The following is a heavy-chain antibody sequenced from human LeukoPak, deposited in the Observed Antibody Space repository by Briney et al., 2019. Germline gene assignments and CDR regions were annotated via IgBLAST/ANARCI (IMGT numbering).Heavy chain of an antibody. V-gene: IGHV1-46*01. CDR1: GYTFTSYY. J-gene: IGHJ3*02. CDR3: ARVYCSGGSCYSRAAFDI. Sequence: GASVKVSCKASGYTFTSYYVHWVRQAPGQGLGWMGLINPRGEDTDYAQKFQGRVTMTRDTSTSTVYMEVSSLRSEDTAVYYCARVYCSGGSCYSRAAFDIWGQGTMVTVSS. D-gene: IGHD2-15*01. CDR2: INPRGEDT.